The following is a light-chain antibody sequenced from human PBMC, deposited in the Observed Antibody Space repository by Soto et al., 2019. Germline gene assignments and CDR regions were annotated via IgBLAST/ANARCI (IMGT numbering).Light chain of an antibody. Sequence: IVLTQSPGTLSLSPGEGATLSCRASQTISYRSLAWYQHTPGRAPRLLIYATSSRAAGIPDRFSGSMSGTDFTLSISRLEPDDFAVYYCQHYDSSVLTFGPGTKVDIK. CDR2: ATS. CDR1: QTISYRS. CDR3: QHYDSSVLT. J-gene: IGKJ3*01. V-gene: IGKV3-20*01.